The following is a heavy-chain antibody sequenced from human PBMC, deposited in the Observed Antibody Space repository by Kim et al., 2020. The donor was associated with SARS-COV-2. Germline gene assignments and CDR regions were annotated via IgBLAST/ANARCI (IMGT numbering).Heavy chain of an antibody. D-gene: IGHD3-10*01. CDR3: ARDLSPWFGHLDWFDP. CDR1: GYTFTSYA. V-gene: IGHV7-4-1*02. CDR2: INTNTGNP. J-gene: IGHJ5*02. Sequence: ASVKVSCKASGYTFTSYAMNWVRQAPGQGLEWMGWINTNTGNPTYAQGFTGRFVFSLDTSVSTAYLQISSLKAEDTAVYYCARDLSPWFGHLDWFDPWGQGTLVTVSS.